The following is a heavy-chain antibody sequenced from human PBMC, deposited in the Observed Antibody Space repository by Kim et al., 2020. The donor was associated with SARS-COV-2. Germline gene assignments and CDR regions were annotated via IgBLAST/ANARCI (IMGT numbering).Heavy chain of an antibody. CDR3: AKDEVGSNPSPHH. J-gene: IGHJ4*02. CDR1: GFTFSDYA. D-gene: IGHD1-26*01. CDR2: ISYSGDTT. V-gene: IGHV3-23*01. Sequence: GGSLRLSCVASGFTFSDYAMYWVRQAPGKGLEWVAVISYSGDTTYYADSVKGRFTISRDNSKNTLYLQMNSLRAEDTAVYYCAKDEVGSNPSPHHWGQGILVTVSS.